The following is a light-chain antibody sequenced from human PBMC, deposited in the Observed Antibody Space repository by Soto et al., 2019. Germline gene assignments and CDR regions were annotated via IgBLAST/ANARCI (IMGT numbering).Light chain of an antibody. Sequence: DLQMTQSPSSLSASVGDRVTITCRASQSISTYLNWYQQKPGKAPKLLIYAASTLQSGVPSRFSGSGSGTDFTLTISSLQPEDFAAFYCQQSHSIPVTFGQGTKLEIK. J-gene: IGKJ2*01. CDR1: QSISTY. CDR3: QQSHSIPVT. V-gene: IGKV1-39*01. CDR2: AAS.